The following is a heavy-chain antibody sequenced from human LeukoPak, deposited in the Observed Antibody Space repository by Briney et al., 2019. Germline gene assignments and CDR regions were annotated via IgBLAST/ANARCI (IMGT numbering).Heavy chain of an antibody. CDR2: ISSDGGTT. V-gene: IGHV3-64*01. CDR1: GFTFGIYA. Sequence: GGSLRLSCAASGFTFGIYAMQWVRQAPGKGLEFVSTISSDGGTTFYASSVKGRFTISRDNSKNTLYLQMGSLRAEDMALYYCARNYYDTTGPFAAFDIWGQGTMVTVSS. J-gene: IGHJ3*02. D-gene: IGHD3-22*01. CDR3: ARNYYDTTGPFAAFDI.